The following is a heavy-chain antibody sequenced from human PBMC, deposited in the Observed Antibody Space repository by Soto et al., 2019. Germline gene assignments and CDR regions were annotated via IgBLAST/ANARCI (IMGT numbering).Heavy chain of an antibody. J-gene: IGHJ5*02. CDR2: IKQDGSQK. CDR3: ARPYCSDGSCYNYFDP. CDR1: GFTFSSYW. D-gene: IGHD2-15*01. Sequence: PGGSLRLSCAASGFTFSSYWMNWVRQARGKGLEWVANIKQDGSQKYYVDSVKGRFIIYRDNAKNSLYLRMNSLRAEDTAMYFCARPYCSDGSCYNYFDPWGQGTLVTVSS. V-gene: IGHV3-7*03.